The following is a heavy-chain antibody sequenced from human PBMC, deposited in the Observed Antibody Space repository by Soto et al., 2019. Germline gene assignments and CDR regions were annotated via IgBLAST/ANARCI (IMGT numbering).Heavy chain of an antibody. Sequence: SVKVSCKASGGTFSSYSISWVRQAPGQGLEWMGGIIPIFGTANYAQKFQGRVTITADKSTSTAYMGLSSLKSEDTAVYYCARESFIGATTQLRHAFDISGQGTTVTVSS. CDR1: GGTFSSYS. V-gene: IGHV1-69*06. CDR3: ARESFIGATTQLRHAFDI. J-gene: IGHJ3*02. D-gene: IGHD4-4*01. CDR2: IIPIFGTA.